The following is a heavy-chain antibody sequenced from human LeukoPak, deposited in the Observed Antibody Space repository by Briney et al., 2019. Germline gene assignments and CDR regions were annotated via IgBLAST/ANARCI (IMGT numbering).Heavy chain of an antibody. V-gene: IGHV4-38-2*02. Sequence: SETLSLTCTVSGYSISSGYYWGWIRQPPGKGLEWIGSIYHSGSTYYNPSLKSRVTISVDTSKNQFSLKLSSVTAADTAVYYCARALLINSYGLFGAFDIWGQGTMVTVSS. J-gene: IGHJ3*02. CDR3: ARALLINSYGLFGAFDI. CDR1: GYSISSGYY. CDR2: IYHSGST. D-gene: IGHD5-18*01.